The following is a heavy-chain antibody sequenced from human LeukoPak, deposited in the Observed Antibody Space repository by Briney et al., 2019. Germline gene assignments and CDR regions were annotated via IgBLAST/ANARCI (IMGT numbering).Heavy chain of an antibody. J-gene: IGHJ5*02. CDR3: ARDRRLLAWFDP. D-gene: IGHD2-15*01. CDR2: ISGSGDGT. Sequence: PGGSLRLSCAASGFTFSSYSMNWVRQAPGKGLEWVSAISGSGDGTTYADSVKGRFTISRDNSKNTLYLQMNSLRAEDTAVYYCARDRRLLAWFDPWGQGTLVTVSS. V-gene: IGHV3-23*01. CDR1: GFTFSSYS.